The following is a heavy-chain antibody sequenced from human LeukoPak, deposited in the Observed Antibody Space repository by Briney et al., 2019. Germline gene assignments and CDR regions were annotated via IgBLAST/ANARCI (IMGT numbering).Heavy chain of an antibody. J-gene: IGHJ5*02. Sequence: ASVKVSCXASGYTFSTNGISWVRQAPGQGLGWMGWISAYNGNTNYAQKLQGRVTMTTDTSTSTAYMELRSLRSDDTAVYYCARDRGRAPFDPWGQGTLVTVSS. CDR1: GYTFSTNG. CDR3: ARDRGRAPFDP. V-gene: IGHV1-18*01. CDR2: ISAYNGNT. D-gene: IGHD3-10*01.